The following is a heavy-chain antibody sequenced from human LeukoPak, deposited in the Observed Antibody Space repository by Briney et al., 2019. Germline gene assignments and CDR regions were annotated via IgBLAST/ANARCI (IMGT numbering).Heavy chain of an antibody. D-gene: IGHD4-17*01. V-gene: IGHV1-8*03. CDR1: GYTFTNYH. J-gene: IGHJ4*02. Sequence: GASLKVSCKASGYTFTNYHINWVRQAPGQGLEWMGWINPNTGDRGYAQTFKGRVSITSDTSISTAYMELGSLRSEDTAVYFCARTTSLTASGYDYWGQGTLVTVSS. CDR3: ARTTSLTASGYDY. CDR2: INPNTGDR.